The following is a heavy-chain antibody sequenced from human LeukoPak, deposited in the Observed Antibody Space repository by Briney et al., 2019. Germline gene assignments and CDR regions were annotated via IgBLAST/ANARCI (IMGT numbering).Heavy chain of an antibody. V-gene: IGHV3-23*01. CDR1: GCTFPNYA. CDR3: AKGESSWPYYFDY. J-gene: IGHJ4*02. D-gene: IGHD2-15*01. CDR2: ICGGTTST. Sequence: GGSLRLSCAASGCTFPNYAMSWARQAPGKGLEWVSSICGGTTSTYYADSVKGRFTISRDNSKNSLYMKMNSLRAEDTAVYYCAKGESSWPYYFDYWGQGTLVTVSS.